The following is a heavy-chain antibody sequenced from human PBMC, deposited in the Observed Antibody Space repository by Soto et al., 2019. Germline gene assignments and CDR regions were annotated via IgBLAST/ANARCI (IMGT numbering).Heavy chain of an antibody. Sequence: PGGSLRLSCAASGFPFSSYAMSWVRQAPGTGLEWVSSINIDGATHYIDSVKGRFTISRDNAKNTLYLQMNSLRAEDTAVYYCARERDSYSAAWQEFNYWGQGTLVTVSS. V-gene: IGHV3-23*01. CDR1: GFPFSSYA. J-gene: IGHJ4*02. CDR2: INIDGAT. CDR3: ARERDSYSAAWQEFNY. D-gene: IGHD6-13*01.